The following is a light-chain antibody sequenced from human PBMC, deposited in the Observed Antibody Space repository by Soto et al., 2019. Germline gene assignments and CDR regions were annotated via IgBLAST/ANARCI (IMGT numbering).Light chain of an antibody. CDR2: DVT. CDR3: SSYTSXSTYV. CDR1: SSDVGGYNF. V-gene: IGLV2-14*01. Sequence: LTQPASVSGSPGQSITISCTGTSSDVGGYNFVSWYQQHPDKAPKLMIYDVTNRPSGVSNRFSGSKSGNTASLTISGLQAEDEADYYCSSYTSXSTYVFGTGTKVTVL. J-gene: IGLJ1*01.